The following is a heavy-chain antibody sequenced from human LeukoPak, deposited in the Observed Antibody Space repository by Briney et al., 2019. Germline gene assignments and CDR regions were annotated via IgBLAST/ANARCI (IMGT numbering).Heavy chain of an antibody. Sequence: GASVKVSCKASGYTFTDYYMHWVRQAPGQGLEWMGWINPNSGGTNYAQKFQGRVTMTRDTSISTAYMELSRLRSDDTAVYYCARARGGGWPLDIWGQGTMVTVSS. D-gene: IGHD6-19*01. J-gene: IGHJ3*02. CDR1: GYTFTDYY. V-gene: IGHV1-2*02. CDR2: INPNSGGT. CDR3: ARARGGGWPLDI.